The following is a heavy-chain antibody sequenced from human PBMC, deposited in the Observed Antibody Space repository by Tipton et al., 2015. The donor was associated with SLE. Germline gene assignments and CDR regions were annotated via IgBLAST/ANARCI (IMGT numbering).Heavy chain of an antibody. CDR3: ARGGVAAPGAGAFDI. Sequence: QLVQSGAEVKKPGESLKISCKCSGYIFTNYWIGWVRQMPGKGLEWIGQVNHYGRTNYNPSLTSRVTISVDTSKKQFSLKLTSVTAADMALYFCARGGVAAPGAGAFDIWGQGILVTVTS. V-gene: IGHV5-51*03. J-gene: IGHJ3*02. CDR1: GYIFTNYW. CDR2: VNHYGRT. D-gene: IGHD2-2*01.